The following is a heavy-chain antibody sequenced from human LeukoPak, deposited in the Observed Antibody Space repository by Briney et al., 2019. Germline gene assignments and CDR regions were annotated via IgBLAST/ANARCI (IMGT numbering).Heavy chain of an antibody. D-gene: IGHD3-9*01. CDR1: GFTFSSYG. CDR2: ISYSGSST. CDR3: AKNVREADWYYYYMDV. V-gene: IGHV3-23*01. Sequence: QPGGSLRLSCAASGFTFSSYGMTWVRQAPGEGLEWVSTISYSGSSTFYADSVKGRFTISRDNSKNTLYLQMNSLRAEDTAVYYCAKNVREADWYYYYMDVWGKGTTVTVPS. J-gene: IGHJ6*03.